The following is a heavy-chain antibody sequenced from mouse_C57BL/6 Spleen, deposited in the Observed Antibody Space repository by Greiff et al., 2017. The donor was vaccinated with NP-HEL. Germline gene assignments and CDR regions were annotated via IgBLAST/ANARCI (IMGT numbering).Heavy chain of an antibody. Sequence: VKLVESGPGLVAPSQSLSITCTVSGFSLTSYAISWVRQPPGKGLEWLGVIWTGGGTNYNSALKSSLSISKDNSKSQVFLKMNSLQTDDTARYYWARNAPANWDLFDYWGQGTTLTVSS. CDR1: GFSLTSYA. CDR2: IWTGGGT. J-gene: IGHJ2*01. CDR3: ARNAPANWDLFDY. D-gene: IGHD4-1*01. V-gene: IGHV2-9-1*01.